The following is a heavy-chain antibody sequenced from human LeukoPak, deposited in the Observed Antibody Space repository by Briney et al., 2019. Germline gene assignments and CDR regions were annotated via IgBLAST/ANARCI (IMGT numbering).Heavy chain of an antibody. CDR1: GFTFSSYA. Sequence: GGSLGLSCAASGFTFSSYAMSWVRQAPGKGLEWVSAISGSGGSTYYADSVKGRFTISRDNSKNTLYLQMNSLRAEDTAVYYCANPWYYYGSGSYWGQGTLVTVSS. D-gene: IGHD3-10*01. V-gene: IGHV3-23*01. CDR2: ISGSGGST. CDR3: ANPWYYYGSGSY. J-gene: IGHJ4*02.